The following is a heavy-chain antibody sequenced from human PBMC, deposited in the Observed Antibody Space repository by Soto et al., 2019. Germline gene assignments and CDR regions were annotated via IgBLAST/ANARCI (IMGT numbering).Heavy chain of an antibody. V-gene: IGHV1-18*01. CDR2: ISAYNGNT. D-gene: IGHD1-1*01. CDR3: ARRHWDGTVYFDY. Sequence: QVQLVQSGAEVKKPGASVKVSCKASGYTFTSYGISWVRQAPGQGLEWMGWISAYNGNTNYAQKLQGRVTMTTDTSTSTAHMELKSLRTDDTAGEYWARRHWDGTVYFDYWGQGTLVTVSS. J-gene: IGHJ4*02. CDR1: GYTFTSYG.